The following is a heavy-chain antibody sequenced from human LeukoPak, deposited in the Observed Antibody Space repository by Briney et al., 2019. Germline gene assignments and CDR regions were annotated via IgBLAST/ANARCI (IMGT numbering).Heavy chain of an antibody. CDR2: IIPIFGAA. J-gene: IGHJ4*02. CDR3: ASAEYYYDSSGSLAFDY. Sequence: SVKVSCKASGGTFSSYAISWVRQAPGQGLEWMGGIIPIFGAANYAQKFQSRVTITADESTSTAYMELSSLRSEDTAVYYCASAEYYYDSSGSLAFDYWGQGTLVTVSS. V-gene: IGHV1-69*13. D-gene: IGHD3-22*01. CDR1: GGTFSSYA.